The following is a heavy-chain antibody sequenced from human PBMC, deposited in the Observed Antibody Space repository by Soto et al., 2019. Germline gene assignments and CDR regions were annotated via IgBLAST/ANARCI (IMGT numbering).Heavy chain of an antibody. J-gene: IGHJ6*02. CDR1: GFTFSKSW. Sequence: GGALRLSCGGSGFTFSKSWMSWVRQAPGKGLEWVANLKQDGSEKYYVDSVKGRFTISRDNAKNSLYLQMNSLRAEDTAMYYCARDTNYGMDVWGQGTTVTVSS. V-gene: IGHV3-7*04. D-gene: IGHD1-26*01. CDR2: LKQDGSEK. CDR3: ARDTNYGMDV.